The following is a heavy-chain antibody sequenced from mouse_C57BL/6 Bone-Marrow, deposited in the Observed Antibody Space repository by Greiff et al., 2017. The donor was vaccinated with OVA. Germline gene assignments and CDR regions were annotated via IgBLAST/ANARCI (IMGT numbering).Heavy chain of an antibody. Sequence: EVMLVESGGGLVKPGGSLKLSCAASGFTFSSYAMSWVRQTPEKRLEWVATISDGGSYTYYPDNVKGRFTISRDNAKNNLYLQMSHLKSEDTAMYYCASSSLYYYAMDYWGQGTSVTVSS. CDR1: GFTFSSYA. J-gene: IGHJ4*01. CDR2: ISDGGSYT. D-gene: IGHD1-1*01. CDR3: ASSSLYYYAMDY. V-gene: IGHV5-4*03.